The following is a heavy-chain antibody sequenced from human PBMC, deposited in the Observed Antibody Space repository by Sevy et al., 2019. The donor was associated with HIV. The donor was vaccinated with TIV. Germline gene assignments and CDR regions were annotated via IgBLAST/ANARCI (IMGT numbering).Heavy chain of an antibody. D-gene: IGHD2-8*01. CDR2: LSFGCGEI. CDR3: AREGCTKPHDY. V-gene: IGHV3-53*01. CDR1: GFTVINNY. J-gene: IGHJ4*02. Sequence: GGSLRLSCAASGFTVINNYMTWLRQPPGKGLEWVSTLSFGCGEINYADSVKGRFTISRDNSKSSVYLQMNNLRPEDTAVYYCAREGCTKPHDYWGQGTLVTVSS.